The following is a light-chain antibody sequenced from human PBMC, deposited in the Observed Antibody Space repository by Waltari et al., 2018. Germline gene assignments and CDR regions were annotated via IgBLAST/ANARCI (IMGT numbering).Light chain of an antibody. V-gene: IGKV3-20*01. J-gene: IGKJ1*01. Sequence: IVLTQSPGTLSLSPGERATLSCRASQSVGRSLAWYQKKPCQAPRLLIYDATSRATAIPDRFSGSGSGTDFSLTISRLEPEDFAVYYCQKYVNLPATFGQRTTVEIK. CDR3: QKYVNLPAT. CDR1: QSVGRS. CDR2: DAT.